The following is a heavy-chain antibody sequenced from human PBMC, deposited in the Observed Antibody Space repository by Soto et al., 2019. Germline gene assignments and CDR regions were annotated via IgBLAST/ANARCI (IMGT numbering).Heavy chain of an antibody. J-gene: IGHJ6*02. CDR2: FDPEDGET. Sequence: ASVKISCKVSGYTLTELSMHWVRQAPGKGLEWMGGFDPEDGETIYAQKFQGRVTMTEDTSTDTAYMELSSLRSEDTAVYYCATARITMVRGPYYGMDVWGQGTTVTVSS. CDR3: ATARITMVRGPYYGMDV. V-gene: IGHV1-24*01. D-gene: IGHD3-10*01. CDR1: GYTLTELS.